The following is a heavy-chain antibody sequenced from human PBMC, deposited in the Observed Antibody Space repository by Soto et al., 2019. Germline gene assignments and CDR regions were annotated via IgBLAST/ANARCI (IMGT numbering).Heavy chain of an antibody. CDR3: AKAGVDTIFGVVMLHMDV. CDR2: ISGSGGST. V-gene: IGHV3-23*01. CDR1: GFTFSSYA. J-gene: IGHJ6*03. D-gene: IGHD3-3*01. Sequence: GGSLRLSCAASGFTFSSYAMSWVRQAPGKGLEWVSAISGSGGSTYYADSVKGRFTISRDNSKNTLYLQMNGLRAEDTAVYYCAKAGVDTIFGVVMLHMDVWGKGTTVTVSS.